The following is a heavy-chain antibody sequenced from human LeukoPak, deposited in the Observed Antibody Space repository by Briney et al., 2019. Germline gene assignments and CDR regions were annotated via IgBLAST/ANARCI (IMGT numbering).Heavy chain of an antibody. Sequence: SETLSLTCTVSGGSISSYYWSWIRQPPGKGLEWIGCIYYSGSTDYNPSLKSRVTISVDTSKNQFSLKLSSVTAADTAVYYCARGYYDILTGYFYYFDYWGQGTLVTVSS. CDR3: ARGYYDILTGYFYYFDY. V-gene: IGHV4-59*08. J-gene: IGHJ4*02. CDR1: GGSISSYY. D-gene: IGHD3-9*01. CDR2: IYYSGST.